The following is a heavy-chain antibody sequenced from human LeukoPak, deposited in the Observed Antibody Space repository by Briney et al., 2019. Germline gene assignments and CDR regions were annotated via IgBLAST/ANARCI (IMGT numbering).Heavy chain of an antibody. CDR3: ARILGGGPTSAFDI. J-gene: IGHJ3*02. CDR1: GGSFSGYY. V-gene: IGHV4-34*01. Sequence: PSETLSLTCAVYGGSFSGYYWSWIRQPPGKGLEWIGEINHSGSTNYNPSLKSRVTISVDTSKNQFSLKLSSVTAADTAVYYCARILGGGPTSAFDIWGQGTMVTVSS. CDR2: INHSGST. D-gene: IGHD2-15*01.